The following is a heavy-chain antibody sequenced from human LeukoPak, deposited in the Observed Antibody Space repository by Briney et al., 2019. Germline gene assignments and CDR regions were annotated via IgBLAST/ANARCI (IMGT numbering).Heavy chain of an antibody. D-gene: IGHD6-13*01. Sequence: GASVKVSCKASGGTFSSYAISWVRQAPGQGLEWMGGIIPIFGTANYAQKFQGRVTITADKSMSTAYMELSSLRSEDTAVYYCARVAEAAAFDYWGQGTMVTVSS. CDR2: IIPIFGTA. V-gene: IGHV1-69*06. J-gene: IGHJ4*02. CDR1: GGTFSSYA. CDR3: ARVAEAAAFDY.